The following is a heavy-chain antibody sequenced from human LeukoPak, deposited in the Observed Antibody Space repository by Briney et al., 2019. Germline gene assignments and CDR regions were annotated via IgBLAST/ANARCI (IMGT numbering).Heavy chain of an antibody. CDR2: VDKRGST. J-gene: IGHJ5*02. CDR3: ARGGSSCYGCHDWFDP. D-gene: IGHD2-2*01. CDR1: GGSIRNYY. Sequence: PSETLPLTCSVSGGSIRNYYLSWIRQSPGKGLEWIGNVDKRGSTNYNPSFKSRVIVSSDTSRNEFSLKLNSVTAADTAIYYCARGGSSCYGCHDWFDPWGQGTRVTVSS. V-gene: IGHV4-59*08.